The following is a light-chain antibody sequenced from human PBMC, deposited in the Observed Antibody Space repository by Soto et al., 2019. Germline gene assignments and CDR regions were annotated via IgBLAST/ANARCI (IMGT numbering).Light chain of an antibody. Sequence: QSALTQPASVSGSPGQSITIPCIGSSTDIESYNFVSWYQIHPGKAPRLIIFEVANRPSDVSLRFSGSKSGNTASLTISNLQAEDEADYHCCSYATGGTLVFGGGTKVTVL. CDR3: CSYATGGTLV. J-gene: IGLJ3*02. CDR1: STDIESYNF. V-gene: IGLV2-23*02. CDR2: EVA.